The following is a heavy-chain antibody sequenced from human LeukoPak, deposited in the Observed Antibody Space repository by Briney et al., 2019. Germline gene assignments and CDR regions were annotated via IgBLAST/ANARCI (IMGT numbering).Heavy chain of an antibody. CDR3: XXXXSXXXXXXXXI. CDR2: INPNSGGT. J-gene: IGHJ3*02. Sequence: XXXSXXSFXXXYMHWVRQAPGQGLEWMGWINPNSGGTNYAQKFQGRVTMTRDTSISTAYMELNRLRSEDTGVYYCXXXXSXXXXXXXXIWGQGTMVTVSS. V-gene: IGHV1-2*02. CDR1: XXSFXXXY.